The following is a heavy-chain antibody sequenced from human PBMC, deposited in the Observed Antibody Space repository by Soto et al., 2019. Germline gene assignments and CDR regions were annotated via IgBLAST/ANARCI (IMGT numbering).Heavy chain of an antibody. Sequence: EVQLVESGGGLVKPGGSLRLSCAASGFTFSNAWMNWVRQAPGKGLEWVGRIKSKTDGGTTDYAAPVKGRFTISRDDSKNTLYLQMNSLKTEDTAVYYCTTHYYRGWYGYYYYGMDVWGQGTTVTVSS. J-gene: IGHJ6*02. V-gene: IGHV3-15*07. CDR2: IKSKTDGGTT. CDR3: TTHYYRGWYGYYYYGMDV. CDR1: GFTFSNAW. D-gene: IGHD6-19*01.